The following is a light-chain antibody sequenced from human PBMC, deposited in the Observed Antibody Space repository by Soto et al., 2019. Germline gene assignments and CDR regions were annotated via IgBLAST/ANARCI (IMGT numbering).Light chain of an antibody. CDR3: LSHTGSRTL. V-gene: IGLV2-14*01. J-gene: IGLJ3*02. CDR2: EVT. Sequence: SVLTQPASVSGSPGQSITISCTGASSDVGDYNYVSWYQEHPGQVPKLIIFEVTTRPSGVSDRFSGSRSGNTASLTISGLQAEDEADYYCLSHTGSRTLFGGGTQLTVL. CDR1: SSDVGDYNY.